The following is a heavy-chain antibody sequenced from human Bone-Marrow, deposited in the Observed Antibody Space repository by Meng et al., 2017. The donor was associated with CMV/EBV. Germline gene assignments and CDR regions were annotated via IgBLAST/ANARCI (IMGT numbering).Heavy chain of an antibody. CDR3: ASGYCSSTSCSGFVY. Sequence: ASVKVSCKASGYTFTGYYMHWVRQAPGQGLEWMGWINPNSGGTNYAQKFQGRVTMTRDTSISTAYMELSRLRSDDTAVYYCASGYCSSTSCSGFVYWGQGTLVTVSS. V-gene: IGHV1-2*02. D-gene: IGHD2-2*01. CDR2: INPNSGGT. J-gene: IGHJ4*02. CDR1: GYTFTGYY.